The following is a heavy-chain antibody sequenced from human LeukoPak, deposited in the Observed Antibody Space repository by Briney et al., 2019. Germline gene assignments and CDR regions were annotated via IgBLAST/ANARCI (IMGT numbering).Heavy chain of an antibody. CDR2: ISGSGGST. J-gene: IGHJ4*02. CDR1: GFTFSSYG. D-gene: IGHD1-26*01. V-gene: IGHV3-23*01. CDR3: AKDYGSYSYFDY. Sequence: GGTLRLSCAASGFTFSSYGLNWVRQAPGKGLEWVSVISGSGGSTYYADSVKGRFTISRDNSKNTLYLQMNSLRAEDTAVYYCAKDYGSYSYFDYWGQGTLVTVSS.